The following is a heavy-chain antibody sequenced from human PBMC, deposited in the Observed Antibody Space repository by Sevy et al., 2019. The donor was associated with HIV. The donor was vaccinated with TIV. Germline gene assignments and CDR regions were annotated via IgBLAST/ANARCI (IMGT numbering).Heavy chain of an antibody. Sequence: ASVKVSCKASGGTFSSYAISWVRQAPGQGLEWMGGIIPIFGTANYAQKFQGRVTITADESTSTAYMELSSLRSEDTAVYYCARGAMGTSTYNWFDPWGQGTLVTVSS. J-gene: IGHJ5*02. V-gene: IGHV1-69*13. CDR1: GGTFSSYA. D-gene: IGHD5-18*01. CDR3: ARGAMGTSTYNWFDP. CDR2: IIPIFGTA.